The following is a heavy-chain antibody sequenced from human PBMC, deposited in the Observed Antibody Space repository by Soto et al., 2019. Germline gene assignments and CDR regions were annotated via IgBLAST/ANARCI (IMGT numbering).Heavy chain of an antibody. CDR3: ARAGVDTVTGN. J-gene: IGHJ4*02. Sequence: QITLKESGPTLVKPTQTLTLTCTFSGFSLSTSGVGVGWIRQPPGKALEWLALIYWDDDKRYSPSLKSRLTITKDTSKNQVVLSMTNMDPVDTATYYCARAGVDTVTGNWGQGTLVTVSS. CDR1: GFSLSTSGVG. D-gene: IGHD4-17*01. V-gene: IGHV2-5*02. CDR2: IYWDDDK.